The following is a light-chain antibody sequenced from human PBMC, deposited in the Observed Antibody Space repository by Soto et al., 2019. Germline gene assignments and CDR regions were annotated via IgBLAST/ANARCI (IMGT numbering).Light chain of an antibody. CDR3: QQRSNWIT. Sequence: EIVLTQSPATLSLSPGERATLSCRASQSVSSYLAWYQQKPGQAPRLLIYDAFNRATGIPARFSGSGSGTDFTLTSRSLEPEDFAVYYCQQRSNWITFGQGTRLEIK. CDR1: QSVSSY. J-gene: IGKJ5*01. CDR2: DAF. V-gene: IGKV3-11*01.